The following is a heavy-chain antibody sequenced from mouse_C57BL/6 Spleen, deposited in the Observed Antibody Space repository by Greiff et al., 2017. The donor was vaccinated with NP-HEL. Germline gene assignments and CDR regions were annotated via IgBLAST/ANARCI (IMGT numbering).Heavy chain of an antibody. CDR3: TAYYSNYVYAMDY. Sequence: EVKLQESGGGLVQPGGSMKLSCVASGFTFSNYWMNWVRQSPEKGLEWVAQIRLKSDNYATHYAESVKGRFTISRDDSKSSVYQQMNNLRAEDTGIYYCTAYYSNYVYAMDYWGQGTSVTVSS. V-gene: IGHV6-3*01. CDR1: GFTFSNYW. J-gene: IGHJ4*01. CDR2: IRLKSDNYAT. D-gene: IGHD2-5*01.